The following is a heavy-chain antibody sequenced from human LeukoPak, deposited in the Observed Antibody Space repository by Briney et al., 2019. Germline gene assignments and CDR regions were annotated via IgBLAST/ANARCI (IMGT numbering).Heavy chain of an antibody. CDR3: ARGRDGYSFVDY. D-gene: IGHD5-24*01. J-gene: IGHJ4*02. CDR1: GGTFSSYA. CDR2: IIPIFGTA. V-gene: IGHV1-69*13. Sequence: SVKGPCKASGGTFSSYAIRWVRQAPGQGLEWMGGIIPIFGTANYAQKFQGRVTITADESTSTAYMELSSLRSEDTAVYYCARGRDGYSFVDYWGQGTLVTVSS.